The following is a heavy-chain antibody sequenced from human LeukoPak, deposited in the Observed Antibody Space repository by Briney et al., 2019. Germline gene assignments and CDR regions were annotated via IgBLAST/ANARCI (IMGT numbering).Heavy chain of an antibody. CDR3: ARGYGSGSYPFDY. Sequence: SETLSLTCTVSGGSISSGGYYWSWIRQQPGKGLEWIGYIYYSGSTYYNPSLKSRVTISVDTSKNQFSLKLSSVTAADTAVYYCARGYGSGSYPFDYWGQGTLVTVSS. J-gene: IGHJ4*02. CDR2: IYYSGST. CDR1: GGSISSGGYY. V-gene: IGHV4-31*03. D-gene: IGHD3-10*01.